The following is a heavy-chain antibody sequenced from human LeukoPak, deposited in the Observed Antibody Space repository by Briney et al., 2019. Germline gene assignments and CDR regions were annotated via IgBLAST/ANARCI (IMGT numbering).Heavy chain of an antibody. CDR3: ARGPGNDLLDGMDV. CDR2: INHSGST. D-gene: IGHD1-1*01. CDR1: GGSFSGYY. Sequence: SETLSLTCAVYGGSFSGYYWSWIRQPPGKGLEWIGEINHSGSTNYNPSLKSRVTISVDTSKNQFSLKLSSVTAADTAVYYCARGPGNDLLDGMDVWGQGTTVIVSS. V-gene: IGHV4-34*01. J-gene: IGHJ6*02.